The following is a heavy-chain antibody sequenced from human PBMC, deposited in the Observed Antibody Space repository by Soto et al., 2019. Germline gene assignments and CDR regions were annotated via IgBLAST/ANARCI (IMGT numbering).Heavy chain of an antibody. CDR2: ISYDGSNK. CDR1: GFTFSSYA. J-gene: IGHJ4*02. CDR3: ARDRNYCSSTSCYTWGFDY. V-gene: IGHV3-30-3*01. Sequence: VGSLRLSCAASGFTFSSYAMHWVRQAPGKGLEWVAVISYDGSNKYYADSVKGRFTISRDNSKNTLYLQMNSLRAEDTAVYYCARDRNYCSSTSCYTWGFDYWGQGTLVTVSS. D-gene: IGHD2-2*02.